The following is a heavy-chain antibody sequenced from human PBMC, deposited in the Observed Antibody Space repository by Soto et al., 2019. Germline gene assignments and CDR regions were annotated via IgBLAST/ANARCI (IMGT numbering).Heavy chain of an antibody. CDR1: GGSFSGYY. Sequence: PSETLSLTCAVYGGSFSGYYWSWIRQPPGKGLEWIGEINHSGSTNYNPSLKSRVTISVDTSKNQISLKLSSVTAADMAVYYCARFPIDTGIAVAGTIAVYGMDVWGQGTTVTVSS. V-gene: IGHV4-34*01. J-gene: IGHJ6*02. CDR2: INHSGST. D-gene: IGHD6-19*01. CDR3: ARFPIDTGIAVAGTIAVYGMDV.